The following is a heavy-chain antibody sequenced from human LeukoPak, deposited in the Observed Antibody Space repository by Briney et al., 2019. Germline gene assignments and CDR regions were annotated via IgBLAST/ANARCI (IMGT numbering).Heavy chain of an antibody. CDR2: IYPGDSDT. CDR1: GYSFTSYW. CDR3: ARAPLQYCSGGSCQSPPDY. J-gene: IGHJ4*02. V-gene: IGHV5-51*01. Sequence: GESLKISCKGSGYSFTSYWIGWVRQMPGKGLEWMGIIYPGDSDTRYSPSFQGQVTISADKSISTAYLQWSSLKASDTAMYYCARAPLQYCSGGSCQSPPDYWGQGTLVTVPS. D-gene: IGHD2-15*01.